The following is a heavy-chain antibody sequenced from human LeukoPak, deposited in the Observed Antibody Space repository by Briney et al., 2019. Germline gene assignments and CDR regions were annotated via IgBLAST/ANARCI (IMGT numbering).Heavy chain of an antibody. Sequence: GGSLRLSCAASGFAFSSYEMNWVRQAPGKGLEWVSYISSSGSTIYYADSVKGRFTISRDNAKNSLYLQMNSLRAEDTAVYYCARDLDWPHDAFDIWGQGTMVTVSS. V-gene: IGHV3-48*03. CDR3: ARDLDWPHDAFDI. CDR2: ISSSGSTI. CDR1: GFAFSSYE. J-gene: IGHJ3*02. D-gene: IGHD3-9*01.